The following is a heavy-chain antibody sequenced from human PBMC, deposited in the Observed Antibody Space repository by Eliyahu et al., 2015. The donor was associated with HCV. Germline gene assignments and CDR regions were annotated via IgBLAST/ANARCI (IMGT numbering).Heavy chain of an antibody. CDR2: IRYDGTYK. J-gene: IGHJ6*02. CDR3: AKDRAQFGAGTFYYYYGMDV. CDR1: GFTXXNYG. D-gene: IGHD3-10*01. V-gene: IGHV3-30*02. Sequence: QVQLVESGGGVVQPGGSLXXSCAXSGFTXXNYGXXWVRQAPGKGLEWVAFIRYDGTYKYYADSVKGRFTISRDSSKNTLYLQMNSLRPEDTAVYFCAKDRAQFGAGTFYYYYGMDVWGQGTTVTVSS.